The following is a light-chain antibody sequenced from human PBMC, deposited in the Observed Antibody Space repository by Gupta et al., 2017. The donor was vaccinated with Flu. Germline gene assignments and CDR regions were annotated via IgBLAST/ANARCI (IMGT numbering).Light chain of an antibody. CDR3: QVWDRLSDHVV. CDR1: NIGIKS. V-gene: IGLV3-21*02. J-gene: IGLJ2*01. Sequence: SYVLTQPPSVSVAPGQTARITCGGDNIGIKSVHWYQQKPGQVPVLVVYEDNDRPSGIPERFSGSNSGNTATLTISRVEAGDEADYYCQVWDRLSDHVVFGGGTKLTVL. CDR2: EDN.